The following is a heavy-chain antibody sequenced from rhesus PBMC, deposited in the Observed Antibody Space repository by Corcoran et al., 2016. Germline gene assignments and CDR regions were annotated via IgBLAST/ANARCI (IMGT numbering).Heavy chain of an antibody. CDR1: GFTFSSYG. D-gene: IGHD3-9*01. CDR3: AKAEDDYGYYYTADYFDY. Sequence: EVQLVETGGGLVQPGGSLKLSCAASGFTFSSYGMSWVRQAPGKGLEWVSAINSGGGSTYYADSRKGRFTISRDNSKNTLSLQMNSLRAEDTAVYYCAKAEDDYGYYYTADYFDYWGQGVLVTVSS. J-gene: IGHJ4*01. V-gene: IGHV3S5*01. CDR2: INSGGGST.